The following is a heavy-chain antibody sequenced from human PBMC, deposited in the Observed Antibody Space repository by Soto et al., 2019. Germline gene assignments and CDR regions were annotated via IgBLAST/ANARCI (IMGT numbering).Heavy chain of an antibody. D-gene: IGHD4-17*01. V-gene: IGHV3-13*01. CDR1: GFTFSSYD. J-gene: IGHJ2*01. CDR3: ARVLLDTVTTDWWYFDL. CDR2: IGTAGDT. Sequence: GGSLRLSCAASGFTFSSYDMHWVRQATGKGLEWVSAIGTAGDTYYPGSVKGRFTISRENAKNSLYLQMNSLRAGDTAVYYCARVLLDTVTTDWWYFDLWGRGTLVTVSS.